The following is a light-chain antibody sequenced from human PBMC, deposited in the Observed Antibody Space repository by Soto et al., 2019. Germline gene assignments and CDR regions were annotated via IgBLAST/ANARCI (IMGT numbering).Light chain of an antibody. CDR1: QDISNY. V-gene: IGKV1-33*01. CDR3: QHYDNLPYT. J-gene: IGKJ2*01. CDR2: EAS. Sequence: DIQMTQSPSSLSASVGDRVTITCQASQDISNYLSWSQHKPGKHPKLLIYEASSLQTGVPSRFSGSGSGTHFTFTISSLQPEDIATYYCQHYDNLPYTFGRGTKLEIK.